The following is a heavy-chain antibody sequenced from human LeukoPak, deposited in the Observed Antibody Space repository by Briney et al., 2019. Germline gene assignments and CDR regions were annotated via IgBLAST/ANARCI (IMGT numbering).Heavy chain of an antibody. CDR1: GFTFSSYS. CDR2: ISSSSSYI. CDR3: ARSTVVTDDAFDT. D-gene: IGHD4-23*01. Sequence: TGGSLRLSCAASGFTFSSYSMNWVRQAPGKGLEWVSSISSSSSYIYYADSVKGRFTISRDNAKNSLYLQMNSLRAEDTAVYYCARSTVVTDDAFDTWGQGTMVTVSS. V-gene: IGHV3-21*01. J-gene: IGHJ3*02.